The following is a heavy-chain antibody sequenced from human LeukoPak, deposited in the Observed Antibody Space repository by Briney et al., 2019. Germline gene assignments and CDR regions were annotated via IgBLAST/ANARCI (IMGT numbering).Heavy chain of an antibody. J-gene: IGHJ3*02. CDR2: ISSSGSTI. Sequence: GGSLRLSCAASGFTFSSYWMSWIRQAPGKGLEWVSYISSSGSTIYYADSVKGRFTISRDNAKNSLYLQMNSLRAEDTAVYYCARLSGSYLADAFDIWGQGTMVTVSS. CDR3: ARLSGSYLADAFDI. V-gene: IGHV3-11*04. D-gene: IGHD1-26*01. CDR1: GFTFSSYW.